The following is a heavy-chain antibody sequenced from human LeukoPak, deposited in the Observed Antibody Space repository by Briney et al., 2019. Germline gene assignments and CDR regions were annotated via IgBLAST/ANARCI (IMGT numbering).Heavy chain of an antibody. J-gene: IGHJ4*02. V-gene: IGHV3-53*01. Sequence: GGSLRLSCAASGFTVSSNYMSWVRQAPGKGLEWVSVIYSGGSTYYADSVEGRFTISRDNSKNTLYLQMNSLRAEDTAVYYCAVQDPSGYYGDYGYWGQGTLVTVSS. CDR3: AVQDPSGYYGDYGY. CDR2: IYSGGST. CDR1: GFTVSSNY. D-gene: IGHD4-17*01.